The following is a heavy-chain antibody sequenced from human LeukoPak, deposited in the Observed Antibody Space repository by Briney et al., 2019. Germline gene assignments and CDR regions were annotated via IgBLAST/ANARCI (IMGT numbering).Heavy chain of an antibody. CDR1: GYTFTSYG. V-gene: IGHV1-18*01. J-gene: IGHJ4*02. CDR2: ISAYNGNT. CDR3: ARDASYCSSTSCSFDY. Sequence: ASVKVSCKASGYTFTSYGISWVRQAPGQGLEWMGWISAYNGNTNYAQKLQGRVTMTTDTSTSTAYMELRSLRSDDTAVYYCARDASYCSSTSCSFDYWGQGTLVTVSS. D-gene: IGHD2-2*01.